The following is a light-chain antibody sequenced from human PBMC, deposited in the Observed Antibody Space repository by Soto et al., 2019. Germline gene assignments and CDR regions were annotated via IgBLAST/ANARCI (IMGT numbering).Light chain of an antibody. CDR1: SSNIGSNS. J-gene: IGLJ3*02. CDR2: RNN. Sequence: QSVLTQPPSASGTPGQRVTISCSGSSSNIGSNSVNWYRQLPGTAPKLLIYRNNQRTSGVPDRFSGSKSGTSASLAISGLQAEDEADYYCAAWDDSLDGGVFGGGTKLTVL. V-gene: IGLV1-44*01. CDR3: AAWDDSLDGGV.